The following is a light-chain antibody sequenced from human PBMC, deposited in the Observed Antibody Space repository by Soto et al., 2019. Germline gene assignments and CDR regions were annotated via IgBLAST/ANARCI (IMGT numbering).Light chain of an antibody. Sequence: GVTQSPATLSVSPGERATLSCRASQSVSSDLAWYQQKPGQAPSLLIYGASTRATGIPAKFSGSGSGTEFSLTISSLQSEDFAVYYCQQYNNWPPWTFGQGTKVDIK. V-gene: IGKV3-15*01. CDR2: GAS. J-gene: IGKJ1*01. CDR1: QSVSSD. CDR3: QQYNNWPPWT.